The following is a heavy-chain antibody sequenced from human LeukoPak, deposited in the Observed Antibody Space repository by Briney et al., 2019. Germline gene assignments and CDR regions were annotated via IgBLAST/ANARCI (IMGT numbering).Heavy chain of an antibody. J-gene: IGHJ4*02. Sequence: SETLSLTCTVSGGSISSSSYYWGWIRQPPGKGMEWIGSIYYSGSTYYNPSLKSRVTISVDTSKNQFSLKLSSVTAADTAVYYCARLAAYFDYWGQGTLVTVSS. V-gene: IGHV4-39*01. CDR1: GGSISSSSYY. D-gene: IGHD6-25*01. CDR3: ARLAAYFDY. CDR2: IYYSGST.